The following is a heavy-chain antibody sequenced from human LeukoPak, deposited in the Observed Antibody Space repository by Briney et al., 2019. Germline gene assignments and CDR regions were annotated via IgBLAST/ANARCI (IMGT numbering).Heavy chain of an antibody. J-gene: IGHJ4*02. D-gene: IGHD7-27*01. CDR1: GFTFSSYE. V-gene: IGHV3-48*03. CDR2: ISGSGSTI. CDR3: ARGPGSGLGMTRYFDY. Sequence: PGGSLRLSCAASGFTFSSYEMNWVRQAPGKGLEWVSYISGSGSTIYYADSVKGRFTISRDNAKNSLYLRMNSLRAEDTAVYYCARGPGSGLGMTRYFDYRGQGTLVTVSS.